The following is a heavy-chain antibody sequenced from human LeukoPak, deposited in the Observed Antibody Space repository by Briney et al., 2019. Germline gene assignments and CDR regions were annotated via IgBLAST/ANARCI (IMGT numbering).Heavy chain of an antibody. V-gene: IGHV3-7*01. J-gene: IGHJ5*02. Sequence: TGGSLRLSCVVSGFTFSDYWMSWVRQAPGKGLEWVANIKQDGSEKYYVDSVKGRFTISRENAKNSLYLQMNSLRAEDTAIYYCARHDYDYCGYGSWGQGTLVTVSS. D-gene: IGHD5-12*01. CDR3: ARHDYDYCGYGS. CDR2: IKQDGSEK. CDR1: GFTFSDYW.